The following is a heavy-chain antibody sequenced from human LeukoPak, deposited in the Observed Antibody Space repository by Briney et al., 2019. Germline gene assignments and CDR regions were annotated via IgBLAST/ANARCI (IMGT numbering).Heavy chain of an antibody. CDR2: ITWDGSGT. CDR3: TKSDRPPVAPFDH. D-gene: IGHD6-19*01. Sequence: PGGSLRLSCAASGFTFDDFTLRWIRQTPEKGLEWVSLITWDGSGTYYADSVRGRFTISRDNTKNSLFLQMHSLRTEDTALYYCTKSDRPPVAPFDHWGQGTLVTVSP. V-gene: IGHV3-43*01. J-gene: IGHJ4*02. CDR1: GFTFDDFT.